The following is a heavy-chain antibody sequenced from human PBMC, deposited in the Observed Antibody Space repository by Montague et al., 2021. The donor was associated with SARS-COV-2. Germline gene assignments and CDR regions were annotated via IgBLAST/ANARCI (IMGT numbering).Heavy chain of an antibody. J-gene: IGHJ6*03. CDR2: INHGGST. CDR3: ARLRDGVVPSPILGVGPYYSYYYMDV. D-gene: IGHD3-10*01. CDR1: GTSFSGYY. Sequence: SETLSLTCAVHGTSFSGYYWNWIRQPPGKGLEWIGEINHGGSTKYSPSLKSRLTISADTSKNQCSLKLTSVAAADTAVYYCARLRDGVVPSPILGVGPYYSYYYMDVWGRGTTVTVSS. V-gene: IGHV4-34*01.